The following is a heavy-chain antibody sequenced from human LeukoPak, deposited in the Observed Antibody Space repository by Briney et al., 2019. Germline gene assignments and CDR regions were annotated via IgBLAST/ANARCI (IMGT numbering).Heavy chain of an antibody. D-gene: IGHD3-16*01. CDR2: ITTSTGKP. J-gene: IGHJ4*02. V-gene: IGHV7-4-1*02. CDR1: GYTFTVYS. Sequence: ASVKVSCKASGYTFTVYSINWLRQAPGQGLEWMGWITTSTGKPTYAQGFTGRFVFSLDTSVSTTYLHINSLKAEDTAVYYCARDASMINFDYWGQGSLVTVSS. CDR3: ARDASMINFDY.